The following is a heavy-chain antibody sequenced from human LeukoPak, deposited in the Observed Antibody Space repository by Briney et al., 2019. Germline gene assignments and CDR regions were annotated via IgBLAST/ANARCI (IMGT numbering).Heavy chain of an antibody. D-gene: IGHD4-17*01. CDR2: INHSGST. Sequence: SETLSLTCAVYGGSFSGYYWSWIRQPPGKGLEWIGEINHSGSTNYNPSLKSRVTISVDTSKNQFSLKLSSVTAADTAVYYCAADLTTTVTTPGNDAFDIWGQGTMVTVSS. J-gene: IGHJ3*02. V-gene: IGHV4-34*01. CDR3: AADLTTTVTTPGNDAFDI. CDR1: GGSFSGYY.